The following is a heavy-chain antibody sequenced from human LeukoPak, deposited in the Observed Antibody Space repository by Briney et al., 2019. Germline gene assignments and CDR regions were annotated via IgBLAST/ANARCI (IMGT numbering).Heavy chain of an antibody. D-gene: IGHD1-26*01. J-gene: IGHJ4*02. V-gene: IGHV3-23*01. CDR3: AKALLGATRGIDY. Sequence: GGSLRLSCAASGFTFSSSAMSWVRQAPGKGLEWVSAISASGGSTYYADSVKGRFTTSRDNSKNTLYLQLNSLRAEDTAVYYCAKALLGATRGIDYWGQGTLVTVSS. CDR1: GFTFSSSA. CDR2: ISASGGST.